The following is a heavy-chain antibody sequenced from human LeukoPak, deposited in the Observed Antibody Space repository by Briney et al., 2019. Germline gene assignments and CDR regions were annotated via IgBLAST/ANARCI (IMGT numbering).Heavy chain of an antibody. Sequence: KPGGSLRLSGAASGFTFSDYSMSWIRQAPGKGLEWISYISSSGSTIYYADSVKGRFTISRDNAKNSLYLQMNSLRAEDTAVYYCARGAYSSGWAYFDHWGQGSLVTVSS. CDR1: GFTFSDYS. J-gene: IGHJ4*02. D-gene: IGHD6-19*01. V-gene: IGHV3-11*04. CDR3: ARGAYSSGWAYFDH. CDR2: ISSSGSTI.